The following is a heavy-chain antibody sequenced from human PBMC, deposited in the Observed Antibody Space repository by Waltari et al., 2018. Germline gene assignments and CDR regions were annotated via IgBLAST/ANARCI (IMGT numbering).Heavy chain of an antibody. D-gene: IGHD3-10*01. CDR3: ARDLWFGESADAFDI. J-gene: IGHJ3*02. Sequence: QVQLQESGPGLVKPSETLSLTCTVSGGSISSYYWSLLRQPPGKGLEWIGYIYYSGSTNYNPSLKSRVTISVDTSKNQFSLKLSSVTAADTAVYYCARDLWFGESADAFDIWGQGTMVTVSS. V-gene: IGHV4-59*01. CDR2: IYYSGST. CDR1: GGSISSYY.